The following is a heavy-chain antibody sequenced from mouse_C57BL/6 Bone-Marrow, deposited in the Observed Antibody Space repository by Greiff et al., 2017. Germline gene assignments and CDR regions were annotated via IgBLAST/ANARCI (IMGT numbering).Heavy chain of an antibody. CDR2: IDPETGGT. D-gene: IGHD2-4*01. CDR1: GYTFTDYE. J-gene: IGHJ2*01. V-gene: IGHV1-15*01. Sequence: QVQLQQSGAELVRPGASVTLSCKASGYTFTDYEMHWVKQTPVHGLEWIGAIDPETGGTAYNQKFKGKAILTADKSSSTAYMELRSLTSEDSAVYYCTREWYYDYDYLDYWGQGTTLTVSS. CDR3: TREWYYDYDYLDY.